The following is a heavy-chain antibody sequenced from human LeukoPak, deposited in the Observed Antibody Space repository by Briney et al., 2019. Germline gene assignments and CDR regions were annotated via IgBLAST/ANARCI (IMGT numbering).Heavy chain of an antibody. V-gene: IGHV5-51*01. CDR1: GFTFSSYW. CDR3: ARPDTAMVSDAFDI. CDR2: IYPGDSDT. Sequence: GGSLRLSCAASGFTFSSYWIGWVRQMPGKGLEWMGIIYPGDSDTRYSPSFQGQVTISADKSISTAYLQWSSLKASDTAMYYCARPDTAMVSDAFDIWGQGTMVTVSS. D-gene: IGHD5-18*01. J-gene: IGHJ3*02.